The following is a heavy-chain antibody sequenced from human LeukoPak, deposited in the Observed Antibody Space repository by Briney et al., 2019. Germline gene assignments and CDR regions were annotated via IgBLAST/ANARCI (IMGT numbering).Heavy chain of an antibody. Sequence: SVKVSCKASGGTFSNYAISWVRQAPGQGLEWMGGINPIFGTANYAQKFQGRVTITADKSTSTAYMELSSLRSEDTAIYYCARVRDYVWGNYRTSYFDYWGQGTLVTVSS. CDR3: ARVRDYVWGNYRTSYFDY. J-gene: IGHJ4*02. CDR2: INPIFGTA. CDR1: GGTFSNYA. V-gene: IGHV1-69*06. D-gene: IGHD3-16*02.